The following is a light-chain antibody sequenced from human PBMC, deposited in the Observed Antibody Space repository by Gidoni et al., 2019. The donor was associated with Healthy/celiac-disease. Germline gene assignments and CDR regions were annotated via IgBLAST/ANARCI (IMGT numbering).Light chain of an antibody. J-gene: IGKJ2*01. V-gene: IGKV1-5*03. CDR2: KAS. CDR1: QSISSW. CDR3: QQYNSYST. Sequence: DIQITQSPSTLSASVGDRVTITCRSSQSISSWLAWYQQKPGKAPKLLIYKASSLESGVPSRFSGSGSGTEFTLTISSLQPDEFATYYCQQYNSYSTFGQGTKLEIK.